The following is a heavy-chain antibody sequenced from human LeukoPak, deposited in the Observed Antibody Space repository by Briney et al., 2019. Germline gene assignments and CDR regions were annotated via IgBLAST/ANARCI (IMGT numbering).Heavy chain of an antibody. V-gene: IGHV3-74*01. CDR1: GFTLSSYW. J-gene: IGHJ4*02. Sequence: GGSLRLSCAASGFTLSSYWMQWVRQAPGKGLVWVSRLSPDGSSTTSADSVKGRFTISRDNAKNTLYLQMNSLRAEDTALYYCAKDYAVAATGPFDYWGQGTLVTVSS. CDR3: AKDYAVAATGPFDY. CDR2: LSPDGSST. D-gene: IGHD2-15*01.